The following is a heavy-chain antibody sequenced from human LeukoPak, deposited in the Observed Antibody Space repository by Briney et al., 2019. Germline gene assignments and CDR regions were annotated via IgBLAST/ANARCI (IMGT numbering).Heavy chain of an antibody. CDR2: ISGSGGST. Sequence: GGSLRLSCAASGFTFSSYAMIWVRQAPGKGLEWVSAISGSGGSTYYADSVKGRFTISRDNSKETVYLQMDSLRADDTAVYYCAYSAGGYSYGLVDYWGQGTLVTVSS. V-gene: IGHV3-23*01. CDR3: AYSAGGYSYGLVDY. CDR1: GFTFSSYA. J-gene: IGHJ4*02. D-gene: IGHD5-18*01.